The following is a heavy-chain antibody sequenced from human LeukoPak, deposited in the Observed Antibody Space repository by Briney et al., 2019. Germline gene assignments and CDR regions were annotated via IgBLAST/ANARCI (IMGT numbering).Heavy chain of an antibody. CDR3: AKCLTSTGTCYFDY. V-gene: IGHV3-23*01. Sequence: GGSLRLSCAASGFTFSNYAMSWVRQAPGEGLEWVSAISGSGGNTYYADSVNGRFTISRDNSQNTFFLQMNSLRADDTAIYYCAKCLTSTGTCYFDYWGQGTLVIVSS. J-gene: IGHJ4*02. CDR1: GFTFSNYA. D-gene: IGHD1-14*01. CDR2: ISGSGGNT.